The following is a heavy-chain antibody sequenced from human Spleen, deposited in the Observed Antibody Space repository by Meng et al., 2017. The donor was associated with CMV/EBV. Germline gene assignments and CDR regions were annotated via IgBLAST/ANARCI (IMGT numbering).Heavy chain of an antibody. CDR2: IRYDGSNE. J-gene: IGHJ6*02. V-gene: IGHV3-30*02. Sequence: GGSLRLSCAASGFTFTNYGMHWVRQAPDKGLEWVAFIRYDGSNEYYGDSVQGRLTISRDNSKNTVYLQMNSLRVDDTALYYCAKDSGGEGDMDVWGQGTTVTVSS. CDR3: AKDSGGEGDMDV. CDR1: GFTFTNYG. D-gene: IGHD3-10*01.